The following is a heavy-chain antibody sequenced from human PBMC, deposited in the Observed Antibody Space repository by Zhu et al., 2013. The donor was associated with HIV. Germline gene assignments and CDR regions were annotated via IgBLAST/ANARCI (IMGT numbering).Heavy chain of an antibody. D-gene: IGHD1-26*01. Sequence: QVQLQQWGAGLLKPSETLSLTCAVYGGSFSGYYWSWIRQPPGKGLEWIGEINHSGSTNYNPSLKSRVTISVDTSKNQFSLKLSSVTAADTAVYYCARGRRAGATIGSTRYWYFDLWGRGTLVTVSS. J-gene: IGHJ2*01. CDR2: INHSGST. V-gene: IGHV4-34*01. CDR1: GGSFSGYY. CDR3: ARGRRAGATIGSTRYWYFDL.